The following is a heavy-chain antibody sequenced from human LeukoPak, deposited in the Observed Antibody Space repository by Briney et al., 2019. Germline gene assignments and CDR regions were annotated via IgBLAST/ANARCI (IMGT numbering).Heavy chain of an antibody. D-gene: IGHD3-3*01. CDR1: GDSISSTSHY. V-gene: IGHV4-39*07. Sequence: PSETLSLTCTVSGDSISSTSHYWDWIRQPPGKGPEWIGNIYFTGSTSYCPSLKSRVTISVDTSKNQFSLKLSSVTAADTAVYYCARAYYDFWSGYYPSYYGMDVWGQGTTVTVSS. CDR3: ARAYYDFWSGYYPSYYGMDV. CDR2: IYFTGST. J-gene: IGHJ6*02.